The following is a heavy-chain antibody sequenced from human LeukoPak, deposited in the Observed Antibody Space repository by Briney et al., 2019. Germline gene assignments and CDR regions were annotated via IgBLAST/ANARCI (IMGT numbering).Heavy chain of an antibody. V-gene: IGHV3-7*01. CDR3: ASGYNDATDYFDY. CDR2: IKQDGSEK. Sequence: GGSLRLSCAASGFTFSNYWMSWVRQAPGKGLEWVAIIKQDGSEKYYVDSVKGRFTISRDNAKNSLYLQMNILRVEDTAVYYCASGYNDATDYFDYWGQGTPVTVSS. CDR1: GFTFSNYW. J-gene: IGHJ4*02. D-gene: IGHD5-12*01.